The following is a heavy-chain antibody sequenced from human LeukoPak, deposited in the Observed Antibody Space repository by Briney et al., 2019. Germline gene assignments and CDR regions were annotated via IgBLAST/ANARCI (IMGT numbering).Heavy chain of an antibody. D-gene: IGHD3-9*01. Sequence: SVKVSCKASGETFSSYAISWVRQAPGQGLEWMGGIIPIFGTANYAQKFQGRVTITADESTSTAYMELSSLRSEDTAVYYCARSSGILTGAFDIWGQGTMVTVSS. CDR1: GETFSSYA. J-gene: IGHJ3*02. CDR2: IIPIFGTA. V-gene: IGHV1-69*13. CDR3: ARSSGILTGAFDI.